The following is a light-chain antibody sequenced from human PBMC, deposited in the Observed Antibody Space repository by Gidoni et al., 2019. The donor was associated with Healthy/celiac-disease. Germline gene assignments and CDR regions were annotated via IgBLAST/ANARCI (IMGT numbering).Light chain of an antibody. V-gene: IGKV3-15*01. CDR1: QSVSSN. CDR2: GAS. CDR3: QQYNNWFLT. Sequence: EIVMTQSPAPLSVSPGERATLSCRASQSVSSNLAWYQQKPGQAPRLLIYGASTRATGIPARFSGSGSGTEFTLTISSLQSEDFAVYYCQQYNNWFLTFGGGTKVEIK. J-gene: IGKJ4*01.